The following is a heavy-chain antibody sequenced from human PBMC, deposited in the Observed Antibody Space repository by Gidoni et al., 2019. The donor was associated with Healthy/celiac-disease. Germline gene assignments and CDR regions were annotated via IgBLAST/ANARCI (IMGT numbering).Heavy chain of an antibody. CDR2: IYYSGST. CDR1: GGSISSSSYY. V-gene: IGHV4-39*01. Sequence: QLQLQESGPGLVKPSETLSLTCTVSGGSISSSSYYWGWIRQPPGKGLEWIGSIYYSGSTYYNPALKSRVTISVDTSKNQFSLKLSSVTAADTAVYYCARSTPGYSSGWYDRNWYFDLWGRGTLVTVSS. J-gene: IGHJ2*01. D-gene: IGHD6-19*01. CDR3: ARSTPGYSSGWYDRNWYFDL.